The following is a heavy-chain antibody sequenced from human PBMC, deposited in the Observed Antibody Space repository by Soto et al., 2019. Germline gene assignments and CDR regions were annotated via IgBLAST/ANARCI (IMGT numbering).Heavy chain of an antibody. V-gene: IGHV1-2*04. CDR3: AREGRSSSPYYYYGMDV. Sequence: GASVKVSCKASGYTFTGYYMHWVRQAPGQGLEWMGWINPNSGGTNYARKFQGWVTMTRDTSISTAYMELSRLRSDDTAVYYCAREGRSSSPYYYYGMDVWGQGTTVTVSS. CDR1: GYTFTGYY. D-gene: IGHD6-6*01. J-gene: IGHJ6*02. CDR2: INPNSGGT.